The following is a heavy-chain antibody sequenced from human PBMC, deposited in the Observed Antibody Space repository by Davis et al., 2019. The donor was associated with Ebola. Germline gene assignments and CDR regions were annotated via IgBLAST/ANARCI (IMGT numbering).Heavy chain of an antibody. CDR2: ISGSGGST. D-gene: IGHD1-1*01. Sequence: GESLKISCAASGFTFSSYAMSWVRQAPGKGLEWVSAISGSGGSTYYADSVKGRFTISRDNSKNTLYLQMNSLRAEDTAVYYCARYNWGSDAFDIWGQGTMVTVSS. CDR3: ARYNWGSDAFDI. J-gene: IGHJ3*02. V-gene: IGHV3-23*01. CDR1: GFTFSSYA.